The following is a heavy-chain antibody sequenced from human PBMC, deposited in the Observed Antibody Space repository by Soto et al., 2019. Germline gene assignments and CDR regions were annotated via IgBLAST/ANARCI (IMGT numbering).Heavy chain of an antibody. V-gene: IGHV4-31*03. D-gene: IGHD3-10*01. CDR1: GGSISSGGYF. CDR2: INYSGST. Sequence: QVQLQESGPGLVKPSQTLSLTCTVSGGSISSGGYFWSWIRQHPGKGLEWIGDINYSGSTYSNPSLKSRVTISVDTSKNQFSLKLSSVTVADTAVYYCARDILLWFGELPPRAHDAFDIWGQGTMVTVSS. J-gene: IGHJ3*02. CDR3: ARDILLWFGELPPRAHDAFDI.